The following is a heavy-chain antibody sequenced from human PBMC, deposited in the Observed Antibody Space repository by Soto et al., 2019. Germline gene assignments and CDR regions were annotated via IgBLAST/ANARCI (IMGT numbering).Heavy chain of an antibody. J-gene: IGHJ4*02. Sequence: QLQLQESGPGLVKPSETLSLTCTVSGGSISSSDYYWGWIRQPPGKGLEWIGNIYYSGSASYNPSLKSRVTISVDTSKNQVYLKLSSVTAADTAVYICVSGYPCVGFDYWGQVTLVTVSS. D-gene: IGHD5-18*01. CDR3: VSGYPCVGFDY. CDR1: GGSISSSDYY. CDR2: IYYSGSA. V-gene: IGHV4-39*01.